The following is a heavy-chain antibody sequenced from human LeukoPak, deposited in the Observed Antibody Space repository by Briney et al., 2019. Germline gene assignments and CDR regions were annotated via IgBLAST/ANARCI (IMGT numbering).Heavy chain of an antibody. J-gene: IGHJ3*02. CDR1: GGTFSSYA. D-gene: IGHD3-22*01. V-gene: IGHV1-8*03. Sequence: GASVKVSCKASGGTFSSYAISWVRQAPGQGLEWMGWMNPNSGNTGYAQKFQGRVTITRNTSISTAYMELSSLRSEDTAVYYCARGLGYYDSSGPDAFGIWGQGTMVTVSS. CDR3: ARGLGYYDSSGPDAFGI. CDR2: MNPNSGNT.